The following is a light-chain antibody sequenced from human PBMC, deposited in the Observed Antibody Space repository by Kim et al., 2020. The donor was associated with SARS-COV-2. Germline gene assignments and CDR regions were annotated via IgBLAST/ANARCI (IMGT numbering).Light chain of an antibody. CDR2: RAS. CDR1: QTILYSY. V-gene: IGKV4-1*01. J-gene: IGKJ1*01. Sequence: SLGERATINCKSSQTILYSYLAWYQHNPGQPPKLLISRASSREAGVPDRFSGSESGTDFTLTISSLQAEDVAVYYCQQYYSIPWTFGQGTKVDIK. CDR3: QQYYSIPWT.